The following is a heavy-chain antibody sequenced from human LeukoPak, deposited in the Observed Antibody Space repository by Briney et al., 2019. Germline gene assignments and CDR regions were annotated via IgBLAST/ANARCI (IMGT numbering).Heavy chain of an antibody. D-gene: IGHD5-18*01. CDR2: IYHSGST. CDR3: ARDTAMVNGWFDP. J-gene: IGHJ5*02. CDR1: GYSISSGYY. Sequence: PSETLSLTCTVSGYSISSGYYWGWIRQPRGEGLEGIGIIYHSGSTYYNPSLKSRVTISGDTSKNQVSVKLSSVTAADTAVYYCARDTAMVNGWFDPWGQGTLVTVSS. V-gene: IGHV4-38-2*02.